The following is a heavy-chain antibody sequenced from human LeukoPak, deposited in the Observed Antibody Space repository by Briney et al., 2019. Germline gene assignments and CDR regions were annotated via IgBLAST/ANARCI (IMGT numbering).Heavy chain of an antibody. D-gene: IGHD5-12*01. CDR2: IIPILGIA. J-gene: IGHJ3*02. V-gene: IGHV1-69*02. CDR3: ARPYSGYELDAFDI. Sequence: SVKVSCKASGGTFSSYTISWARQAPGQGLEWMGRIIPILGIANYAQKFQGRVTITADKSTSTAYMELSSLRSEDTAVYYCARPYSGYELDAFDIWGQGTMVTVSS. CDR1: GGTFSSYT.